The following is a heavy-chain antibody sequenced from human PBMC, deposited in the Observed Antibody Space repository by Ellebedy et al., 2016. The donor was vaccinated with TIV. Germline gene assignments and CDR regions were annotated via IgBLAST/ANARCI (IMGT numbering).Heavy chain of an antibody. J-gene: IGHJ4*02. CDR1: GFTFSNYW. CDR3: ARESDLGSIGAGFDY. V-gene: IGHV3-7*03. D-gene: IGHD3-3*01. CDR2: IKQDGSEK. Sequence: PGGSLRLSCAASGFTFSNYWMSWVRQAPGKGLEWVANIKQDGSEKYYVDSVKGRFTISRDNAKNSLYLQMNSLRAEDTAVYYCARESDLGSIGAGFDYWGQGDLVTVSS.